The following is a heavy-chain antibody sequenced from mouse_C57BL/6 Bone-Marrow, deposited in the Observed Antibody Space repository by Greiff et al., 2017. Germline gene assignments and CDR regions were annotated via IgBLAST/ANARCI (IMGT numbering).Heavy chain of an antibody. CDR2: INYDGSST. Sequence: EVKLMESEGGLVQPGSSMKLSCTASGFTFSDYYMAWVRQVTEKGLEWVANINYDGSSTYYLDSLKSRFIISRDNAKNILYLQMSSLKSEDTATYYCARDRGYYFDYWGQGTTLTVSS. V-gene: IGHV5-16*01. J-gene: IGHJ2*01. CDR3: ARDRGYYFDY. CDR1: GFTFSDYY.